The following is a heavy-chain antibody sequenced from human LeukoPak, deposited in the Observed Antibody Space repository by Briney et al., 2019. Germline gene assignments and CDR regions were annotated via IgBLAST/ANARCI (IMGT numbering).Heavy chain of an antibody. CDR2: IWADGERE. J-gene: IGHJ6*02. Sequence: PGGSLRLSCEVSGFNVGTYGIHWVRQAPGKRLEWVAVIWADGEREYFADTVQGRFTISGDTSKNTVFLQMNSLRVEDSAVYYCARGEITMSGYNDYYFAMDVRGQGTTVTVSS. D-gene: IGHD3-10*02. V-gene: IGHV3-33*01. CDR1: GFNVGTYG. CDR3: ARGEITMSGYNDYYFAMDV.